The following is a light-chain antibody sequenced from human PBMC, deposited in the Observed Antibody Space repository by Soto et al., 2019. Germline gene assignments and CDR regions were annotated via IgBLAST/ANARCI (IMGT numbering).Light chain of an antibody. CDR1: KLGDKY. Sequence: SYELTQSPSVSVSPGQTASITCSGRKLGDKYAFWYQQKTGQSPVLVIYQDTKRPSGIPERFSGSNSGNTATLTISGTQAMDEADYYCQAWDSSTWVFGGGTKVTRP. J-gene: IGLJ3*02. CDR3: QAWDSSTWV. CDR2: QDT. V-gene: IGLV3-1*01.